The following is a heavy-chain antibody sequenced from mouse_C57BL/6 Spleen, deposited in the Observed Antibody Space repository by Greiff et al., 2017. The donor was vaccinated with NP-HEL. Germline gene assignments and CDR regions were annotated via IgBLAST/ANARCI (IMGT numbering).Heavy chain of an antibody. CDR3: TRPSITTVVAQDY. Sequence: VQLQESGAELVRPGASVTLSCKASGYTFTDYEMHWVKQTPVHGLEWIGAIDPETGGTAYNQKFKGKAILTADKSSRTAYMELRSLTSDDSAVYYCTRPSITTVVAQDYWGQGTTLTVSS. J-gene: IGHJ2*01. CDR2: IDPETGGT. V-gene: IGHV1-15*01. D-gene: IGHD1-1*01. CDR1: GYTFTDYE.